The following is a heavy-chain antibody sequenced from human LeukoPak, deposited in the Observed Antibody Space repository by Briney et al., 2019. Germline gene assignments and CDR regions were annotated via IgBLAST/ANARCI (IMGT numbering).Heavy chain of an antibody. Sequence: GSLRLSCAASGFTFRNYAMHWVRQAPGKGLEWVAVISYDANYKYYADSVKGRFTISRDKSNNTLYLQMSSLRSEDTAVYYCARGRVVPATRLDYWGRGNLVTVSS. D-gene: IGHD2-15*01. V-gene: IGHV3-30*04. CDR3: ARGRVVPATRLDY. CDR2: ISYDANYK. CDR1: GFTFRNYA. J-gene: IGHJ4*02.